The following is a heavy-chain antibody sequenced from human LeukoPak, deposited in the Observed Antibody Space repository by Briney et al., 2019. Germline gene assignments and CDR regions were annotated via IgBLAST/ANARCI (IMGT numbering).Heavy chain of an antibody. D-gene: IGHD5-24*01. V-gene: IGHV4-31*03. CDR3: ARGGDGYNSGDFDY. CDR1: GGSISSGTYY. J-gene: IGHJ4*02. Sequence: PSETLSLTCTVSGGSISSGTYYWNWIRQHPGKGLESIGYIYYSGSTYYNPSLKSRVTISLDTSKNQFSLKLSSVTAADTAVYYCARGGDGYNSGDFDYWGQGTLVTVSS. CDR2: IYYSGST.